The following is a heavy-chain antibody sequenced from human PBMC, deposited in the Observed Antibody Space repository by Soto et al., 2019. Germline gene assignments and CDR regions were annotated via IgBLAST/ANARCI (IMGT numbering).Heavy chain of an antibody. J-gene: IGHJ4*02. Sequence: GGSLRLSCAASGFTFSSYGMHWVRQAPGKGLEWVAVIWYDGSNKYYADSVKGRFTISRDNSKNTLYLQMNSLRAEDTAVYYCAKGTLAGPPRSPFDYWGQGPLVTVSS. CDR3: AKGTLAGPPRSPFDY. V-gene: IGHV3-33*06. D-gene: IGHD3-3*02. CDR1: GFTFSSYG. CDR2: IWYDGSNK.